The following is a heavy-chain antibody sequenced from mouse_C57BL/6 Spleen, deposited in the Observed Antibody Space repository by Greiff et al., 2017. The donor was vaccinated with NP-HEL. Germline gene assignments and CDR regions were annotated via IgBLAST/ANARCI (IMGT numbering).Heavy chain of an antibody. Sequence: QVQLQQPGAELVMPGASVKLSCKASGYTFTSYWMHWVKQRPGQGLEWIGEIDPSDSYTNYNQKFKGKSTLTVDKSSSTAYMQLSSLTSEDSAVYDCARPGAAQAPFDYWGQGTLVTVSA. CDR1: GYTFTSYW. D-gene: IGHD3-2*02. CDR3: ARPGAAQAPFDY. J-gene: IGHJ3*01. V-gene: IGHV1-69*01. CDR2: IDPSDSYT.